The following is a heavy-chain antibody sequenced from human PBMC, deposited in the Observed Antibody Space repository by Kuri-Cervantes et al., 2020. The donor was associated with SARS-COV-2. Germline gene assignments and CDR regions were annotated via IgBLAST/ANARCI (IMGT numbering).Heavy chain of an antibody. V-gene: IGHV1-2*02. D-gene: IGHD2-21*02. Sequence: ASVKVSCKASGYTFTGYYMHWVRQAPGQGLGWMGWINPNSGGTNYAQKFQGRVTMTRDTSISTAYMELSRLRSDDTAVYYCARADPPLAYCGGDCRLFDYWGQGTLVTVSS. CDR2: INPNSGGT. CDR1: GYTFTGYY. J-gene: IGHJ4*02. CDR3: ARADPPLAYCGGDCRLFDY.